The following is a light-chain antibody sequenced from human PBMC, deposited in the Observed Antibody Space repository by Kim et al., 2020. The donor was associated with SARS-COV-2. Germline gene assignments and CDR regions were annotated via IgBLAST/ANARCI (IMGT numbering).Light chain of an antibody. CDR3: QQYYSTPYT. Sequence: RATINCKSSQSVLYSSNNQNYLAWYQQKPGQPPKLLMYWASTREYGVPDRFSGSGSGTDCTLTIGSLQAEDVAVYYCQQYYSTPYTFGQGTKLEI. J-gene: IGKJ2*01. CDR2: WAS. V-gene: IGKV4-1*01. CDR1: QSVLYSSNNQNY.